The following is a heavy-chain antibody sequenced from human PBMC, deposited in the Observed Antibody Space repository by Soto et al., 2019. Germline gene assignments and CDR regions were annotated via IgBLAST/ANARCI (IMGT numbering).Heavy chain of an antibody. V-gene: IGHV4-30-4*01. J-gene: IGHJ3*01. CDR1: GGSISSGDYY. Sequence: QVQLHESGPGLVKPSQTLSLTCTVSGGSISSGDYYWNWIRQPPGKGLEWIGSIYYSGSTYYSPSLKSRVVISVGTSKNLFSLKLTVVTAADSAVYYCVRGVLGAWSSLSCSDAFDLCGRGTMVAVSS. D-gene: IGHD2-2*01. CDR2: IYYSGST. CDR3: VRGVLGAWSSLSCSDAFDL.